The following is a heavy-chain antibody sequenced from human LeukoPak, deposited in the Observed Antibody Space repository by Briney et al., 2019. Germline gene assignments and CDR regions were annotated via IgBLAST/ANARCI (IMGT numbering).Heavy chain of an antibody. D-gene: IGHD1-26*01. J-gene: IGHJ4*02. Sequence: GGSLRLSCAASGFTFTSYEMAWVRQAPGTGPEFISYISNSGSPIKYGNAVKGRFTISRDNSKNSVYLQMDSLRAEDTAVYYCAGGPQYGGSFAFWGQGTLVAVSS. CDR2: ISNSGSPI. V-gene: IGHV3-48*03. CDR3: AGGPQYGGSFAF. CDR1: GFTFTSYE.